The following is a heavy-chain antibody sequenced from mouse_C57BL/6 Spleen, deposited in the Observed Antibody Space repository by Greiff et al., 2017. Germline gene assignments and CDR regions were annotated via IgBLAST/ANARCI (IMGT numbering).Heavy chain of an antibody. CDR3: TGITLGWYFDV. J-gene: IGHJ1*03. V-gene: IGHV6-3*01. CDR2: IRLKSDNYAT. D-gene: IGHD1-2*01. Sequence: EVKLQESGGGLVQPGGSMKLSCVASGFTFSNYWMNWVRQSPEKGLEWVAQIRLKSDNYATHYAESVKGRFNISRDDSKSSVYLQMNNLRAEDTGIYYCTGITLGWYFDVWGTGTTVTVSS. CDR1: GFTFSNYW.